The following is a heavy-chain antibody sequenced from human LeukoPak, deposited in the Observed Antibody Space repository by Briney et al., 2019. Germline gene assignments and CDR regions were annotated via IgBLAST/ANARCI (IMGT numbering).Heavy chain of an antibody. CDR2: IWYDGSNK. Sequence: GGSLRLSCAASGFTFSSYGMHWVRQAPGKGLEWVAVIWYDGSNKYYADSVKGRFTISRDNSKNKLYLQMNSLRAEDTAVYYCASSSREYSYGYHFDYWGQGTLVTVSS. D-gene: IGHD5-18*01. CDR3: ASSSREYSYGYHFDY. J-gene: IGHJ4*02. V-gene: IGHV3-33*01. CDR1: GFTFSSYG.